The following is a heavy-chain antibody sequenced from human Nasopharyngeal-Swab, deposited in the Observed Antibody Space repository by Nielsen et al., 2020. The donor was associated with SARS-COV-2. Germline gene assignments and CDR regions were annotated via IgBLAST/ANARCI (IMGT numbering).Heavy chain of an antibody. CDR2: IYYTGST. V-gene: IGHV4-30-4*01. Sequence: SETLSLTCTVSGGSISSGDYYWSWIRQPPGMGLEWIGHIYYTGSTYYNPSLKSRLTTSVDTSKNQFSLKLTSVTAADTAVYYCARGRLYGVGVVYYLDYWGQGTLVTVSS. CDR1: GGSISSGDYY. D-gene: IGHD3-16*01. CDR3: ARGRLYGVGVVYYLDY. J-gene: IGHJ4*02.